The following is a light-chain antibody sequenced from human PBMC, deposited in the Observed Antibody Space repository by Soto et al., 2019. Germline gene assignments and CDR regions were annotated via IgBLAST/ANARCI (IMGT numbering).Light chain of an antibody. CDR3: RSYTSSATYV. V-gene: IGLV2-14*03. CDR2: DVS. Sequence: QSALTQPASVSGSPGQSITISCTGSSSDVGGYDYVSWFQQHPNKAPKLILYDVSNRPSGISFRFSGSKSGNTASLTISGLQAEDEADYYCRSYTSSATYVFGTGTQLTVL. CDR1: SSDVGGYDY. J-gene: IGLJ1*01.